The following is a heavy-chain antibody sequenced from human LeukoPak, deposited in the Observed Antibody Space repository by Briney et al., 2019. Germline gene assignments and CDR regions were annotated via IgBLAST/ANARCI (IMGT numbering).Heavy chain of an antibody. CDR2: ISYDGSNK. V-gene: IGHV3-30-3*01. CDR3: ARDPYCSGGSCPSGAFGI. D-gene: IGHD2-15*01. CDR1: GFTFSSYA. Sequence: GGSLRLSCAASGFTFSSYAMHWVRQAPGKGLEWVAVISYDGSNKYYADSVKGRFTISRDNSKNTLYLQMNSLRAEDTAVYYCARDPYCSGGSCPSGAFGIWGQGTMVTVSS. J-gene: IGHJ3*02.